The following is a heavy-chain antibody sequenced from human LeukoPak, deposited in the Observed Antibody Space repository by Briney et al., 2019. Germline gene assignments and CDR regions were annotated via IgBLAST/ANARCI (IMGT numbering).Heavy chain of an antibody. CDR2: ISYDGSNK. CDR3: AREGSYYDSSGYYSSFDY. J-gene: IGHJ4*02. CDR1: GFIFSSYA. Sequence: PGGSLRLSCAASGFIFSSYAMHWVRQAPGKGLEWVAVISYDGSNKYYADSVKGRFTISRDNSKNTLYLQMNSLRAEDAAVYYCAREGSYYDSSGYYSSFDYWGQGTLVTVSS. D-gene: IGHD3-22*01. V-gene: IGHV3-30-3*01.